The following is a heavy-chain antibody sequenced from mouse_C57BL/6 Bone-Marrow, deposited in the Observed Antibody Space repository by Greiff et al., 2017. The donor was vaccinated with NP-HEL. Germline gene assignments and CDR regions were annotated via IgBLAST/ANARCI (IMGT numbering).Heavy chain of an antibody. V-gene: IGHV1-19*01. Sequence: VQLQQSGPVLVKPGASVKMSCKASGYTFTDYYMNWVKQSHGKSLEWIGVINPYNGGTSYNQKFKGKATLTVDKSSSTAYMELNSLTSEDSAVYYCARSPMVTTGVGYWGQGTTLTVSS. CDR2: INPYNGGT. J-gene: IGHJ2*01. D-gene: IGHD2-2*01. CDR3: ARSPMVTTGVGY. CDR1: GYTFTDYY.